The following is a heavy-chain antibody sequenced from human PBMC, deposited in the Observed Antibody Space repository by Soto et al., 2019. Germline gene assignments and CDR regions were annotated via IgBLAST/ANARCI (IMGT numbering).Heavy chain of an antibody. CDR3: HGYGC. Sequence: EVQVVESGGGLIQPGGSLRLSCEVSGFSVTANYMSWVRQAPGKGLEWVSVIYSGGSTYYIDSVKGRFSISRDISKNTLYLQMNSLRAADTAVYYCHGYGCWGQGTLVTVSS. J-gene: IGHJ4*02. D-gene: IGHD5-12*01. CDR1: GFSVTANY. V-gene: IGHV3-53*01. CDR2: IYSGGST.